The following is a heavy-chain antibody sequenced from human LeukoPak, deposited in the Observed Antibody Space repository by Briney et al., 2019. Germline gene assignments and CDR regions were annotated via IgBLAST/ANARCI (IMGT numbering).Heavy chain of an antibody. CDR2: MNPNSGNT. CDR3: AREGYDYGSGSYYPYWDYYYGMDV. J-gene: IGHJ6*02. V-gene: IGHV1-8*01. Sequence: ASVKVSCKASGYTFTSYDTNWVRQATGQGLEWMGWMNPNSGNTGYAQKFQGRVTMTRNTSISTAYMELSSLRSEGTAVYYCAREGYDYGSGSYYPYWDYYYGMDVWGQGTTVTVSS. D-gene: IGHD3-10*01. CDR1: GYTFTSYD.